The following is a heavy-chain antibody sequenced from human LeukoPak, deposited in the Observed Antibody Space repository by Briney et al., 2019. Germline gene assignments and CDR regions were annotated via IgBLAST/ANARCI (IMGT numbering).Heavy chain of an antibody. CDR1: GFTFSSYW. V-gene: IGHV3-7*01. CDR2: IKQDGSEK. CDR3: ARTTDLEMATMGLGY. J-gene: IGHJ4*02. D-gene: IGHD5-24*01. Sequence: GGSLRLSCAASGFTFSSYWMSWVRQAPGKGLEWVANIKQDGSEKYYVDSVKGRFTISRDNAKNSLYLQMNSLRAEDTAVYYCARTTDLEMATMGLGYWGQGTLVTVSS.